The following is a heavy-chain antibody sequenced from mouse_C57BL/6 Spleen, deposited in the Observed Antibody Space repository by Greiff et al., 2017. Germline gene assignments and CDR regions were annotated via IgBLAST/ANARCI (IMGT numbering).Heavy chain of an antibody. Sequence: QVQLQQSGAELVKPGASVKLSCKASGYTFTSYWMQWVKQRPGQGLEWIGEIDPSDSYTNYNQKFKGKATLTVDTSSSTAYMQLSSLTSEDSAVYYCARPFAYWGQGTLVTVSA. CDR3: ARPFAY. CDR1: GYTFTSYW. J-gene: IGHJ3*01. V-gene: IGHV1-50*01. CDR2: IDPSDSYT.